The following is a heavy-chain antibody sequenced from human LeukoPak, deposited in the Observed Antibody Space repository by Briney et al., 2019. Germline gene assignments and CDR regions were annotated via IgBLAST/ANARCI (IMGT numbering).Heavy chain of an antibody. CDR3: ARHDKGYYDSSGYLGDDAFDI. J-gene: IGHJ3*02. CDR1: GYSFTSYW. CDR2: IYPGDSDT. V-gene: IGHV5-51*01. Sequence: GESLKISCKGSGYSFTSYWIGWVRQMPGKGLEWMGIIYPGDSDTRYSPSFQGQVTISADKSISTAYLQWSSLEASDTAMYYCARHDKGYYDSSGYLGDDAFDIWGQGTMVTVSS. D-gene: IGHD3-22*01.